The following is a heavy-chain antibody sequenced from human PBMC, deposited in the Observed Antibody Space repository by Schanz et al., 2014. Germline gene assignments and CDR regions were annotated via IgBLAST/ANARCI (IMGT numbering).Heavy chain of an antibody. J-gene: IGHJ5*02. V-gene: IGHV4-59*08. Sequence: QVQLQESGPGLVKPSETLSLTCTVSGGSISSYYWSWIRQPPGKGLEWIGYIYYSGRTNYNPSLKSRVTISVDTSKNQFSLKVSSVSAADTAVYYCARLEVPRVGDWFDPWGQGTLVTVSS. CDR3: ARLEVPRVGDWFDP. D-gene: IGHD3-10*01. CDR1: GGSISSYY. CDR2: IYYSGRT.